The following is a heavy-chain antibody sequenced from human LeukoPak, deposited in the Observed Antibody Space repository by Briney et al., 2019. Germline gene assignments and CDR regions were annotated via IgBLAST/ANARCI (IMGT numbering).Heavy chain of an antibody. J-gene: IGHJ6*03. Sequence: SETLSLTCAVYGGSFSGYYWSWIRQPPGKGLEWIGEINHSGSTNYNPSLKSRVTISVDTSKNQFSLKLSSVTAADTAVYYCARRSRYCSSTSCYGSEFWSGPSQDYYYMDVWGKGTTVTVSS. CDR1: GGSFSGYY. V-gene: IGHV4-34*01. CDR2: INHSGST. D-gene: IGHD2-2*01. CDR3: ARRSRYCSSTSCYGSEFWSGPSQDYYYMDV.